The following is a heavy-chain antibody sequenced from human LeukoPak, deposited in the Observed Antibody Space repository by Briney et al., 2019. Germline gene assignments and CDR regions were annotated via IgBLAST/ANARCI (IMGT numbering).Heavy chain of an antibody. J-gene: IGHJ3*02. CDR3: ARDGKGYSYGPDAFDI. CDR2: ISAYNGNT. CDR1: GYTFTSYG. Sequence: ASVKVSCKASGYTFTSYGISWERQAPGQGLEWMGWISAYNGNTNYAQKLQGRVTMTTDTSTSTAYMELRSLRSDDTAVYYCARDGKGYSYGPDAFDIWGQGTMVTVSS. V-gene: IGHV1-18*01. D-gene: IGHD5-18*01.